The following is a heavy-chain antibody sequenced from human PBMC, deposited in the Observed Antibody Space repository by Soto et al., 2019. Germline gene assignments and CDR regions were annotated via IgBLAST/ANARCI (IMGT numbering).Heavy chain of an antibody. CDR1: GYTFTSYA. CDR2: INAGNGNT. Sequence: ASVKVSCKASGYTFTSYAMHWVRQAPGQRLEWMGWINAGNGNTKYSQKFQGRVTITRDTSARTAYMELSSLRSEDTAVYYCARGVGYCSGGSGRNWSAPWGQGTLVTVSS. CDR3: ARGVGYCSGGSGRNWSAP. D-gene: IGHD2-15*01. J-gene: IGHJ5*02. V-gene: IGHV1-3*01.